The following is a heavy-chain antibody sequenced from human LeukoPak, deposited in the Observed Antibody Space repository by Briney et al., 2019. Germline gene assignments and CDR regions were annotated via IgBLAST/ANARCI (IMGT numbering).Heavy chain of an antibody. CDR1: GGSICSYY. CDR3: ARRYFDWLDAFDI. Sequence: SETLSLTCTVSGGSICSYYWSWIRQPPGKGLEWIGYIYYSGSTNYNPSLKSRVTISVDTSKNQFSPKLSSVTAADTAVYYCARRYFDWLDAFDIWGQGTMVTVSS. V-gene: IGHV4-59*01. CDR2: IYYSGST. D-gene: IGHD3-9*01. J-gene: IGHJ3*02.